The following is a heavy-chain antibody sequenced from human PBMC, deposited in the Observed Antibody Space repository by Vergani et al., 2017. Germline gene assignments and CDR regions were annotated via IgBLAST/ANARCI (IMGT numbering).Heavy chain of an antibody. J-gene: IGHJ6*02. Sequence: QVQLQQWGAGLLKPSETLSLTCTVSGGSISSYYWSWIRQPAGKGLEWIGRIYTSGSTNYNPSLKSRVTMSVDTSKNQFSLKLSSVTAADTAVYYCARTGYSSSWYGYYYYYGMDVWGQGTTVTVSS. V-gene: IGHV4-59*10. CDR1: GGSISSYY. D-gene: IGHD6-13*01. CDR2: IYTSGST. CDR3: ARTGYSSSWYGYYYYYGMDV.